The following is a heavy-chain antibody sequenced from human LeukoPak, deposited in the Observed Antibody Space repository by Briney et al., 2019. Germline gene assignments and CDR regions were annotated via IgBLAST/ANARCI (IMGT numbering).Heavy chain of an antibody. CDR2: INEDGSEK. Sequence: ETLSLTCTVSGGSISSYYWSWIRQPAGKGLEWVANINEDGSEKYYVDSVKGRFTISRDNAKNSLYLQMNILRAEDTAVFYCLSGPGHCGQGALVTVSS. J-gene: IGHJ4*02. CDR3: LSGPGH. CDR1: GGSISSYY. V-gene: IGHV3-7*01.